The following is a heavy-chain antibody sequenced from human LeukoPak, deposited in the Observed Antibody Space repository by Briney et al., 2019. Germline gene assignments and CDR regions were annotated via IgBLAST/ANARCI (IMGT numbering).Heavy chain of an antibody. CDR2: IYSSGST. CDR1: GFTVSSNY. D-gene: IGHD3-10*01. J-gene: IGHJ4*02. V-gene: IGHV3-53*01. CDR3: ARDPRYYGSGSYSFDY. Sequence: GGSLRLSCAASGFTVSSNYMSWVRQAPGKGLEWVSVIYSSGSTYYADSVKGRFTISRDNSKNTLYLQMNSLRAEDTAVYYCARDPRYYGSGSYSFDYWGQGTLVTVSS.